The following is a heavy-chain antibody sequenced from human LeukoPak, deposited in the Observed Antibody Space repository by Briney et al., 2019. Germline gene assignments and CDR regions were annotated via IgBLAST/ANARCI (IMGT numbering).Heavy chain of an antibody. D-gene: IGHD5-18*01. CDR2: ISSSSTYI. V-gene: IGHV3-21*01. J-gene: IGHJ3*02. CDR3: ARDSGYNYGYDAFDI. Sequence: GGSLRLSCAASGFTFSSYSMNWVRQAPGKGLEWVSSISSSSTYIYYADSVKGRFTLSRDNAKNSLYLQMNSLRAEDTAVYYCARDSGYNYGYDAFDIWGQGTMVTVSS. CDR1: GFTFSSYS.